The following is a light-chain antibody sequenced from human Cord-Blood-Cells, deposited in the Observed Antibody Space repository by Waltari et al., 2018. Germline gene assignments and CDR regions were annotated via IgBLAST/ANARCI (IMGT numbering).Light chain of an antibody. CDR3: QSYDSSLSGVV. V-gene: IGLV1-40*01. CDR2: GNS. Sequence: QSVLTQPPSVSGAPGQRVTISCTGSSSNIGAGYDVNWYQQLPGTAPKLLIYGNSNRPSGVPDRFSGSKSGTSASLASTGLQAEDEADYYCQSYDSSLSGVVFGGGTKLTVL. J-gene: IGLJ2*01. CDR1: SSNIGAGYD.